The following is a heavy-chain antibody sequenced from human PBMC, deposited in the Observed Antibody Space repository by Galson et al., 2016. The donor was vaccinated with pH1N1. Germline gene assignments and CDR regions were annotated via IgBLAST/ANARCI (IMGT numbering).Heavy chain of an antibody. CDR1: GYSVTRYY. CDR3: ATRYFLDY. CDR2: IDPSDGTT. Sequence: SAKVSCKAAGYSVTRYYMHWVRQAPGQGLVWMGIIDPSDGTTTYSEKFQGSISLTRDTTTNSVYMELTTLRPDDSATYVCATRYFLDYWGQGTLVTVSS. J-gene: IGHJ4*02. V-gene: IGHV1-46*01.